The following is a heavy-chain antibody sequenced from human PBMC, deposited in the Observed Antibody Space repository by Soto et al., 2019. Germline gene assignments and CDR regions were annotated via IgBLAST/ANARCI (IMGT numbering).Heavy chain of an antibody. V-gene: IGHV4-31*03. J-gene: IGHJ3*02. Sequence: QVQLQESGPGLVKPSQTLSLTCTVSGGSISSGGYYWSWIRQHPGKGLEWIGYIYYIGSTYYNPSLKGRVSIAADTSTNHFARTLSSVTAAETAVYYCARFYMVWGVMCAFDSWGQGTMVTVPS. CDR1: GGSISSGGYY. CDR2: IYYIGST. D-gene: IGHD3-10*01. CDR3: ARFYMVWGVMCAFDS.